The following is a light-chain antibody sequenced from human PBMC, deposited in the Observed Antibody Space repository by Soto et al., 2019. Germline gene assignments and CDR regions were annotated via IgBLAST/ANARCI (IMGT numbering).Light chain of an antibody. V-gene: IGLV1-47*01. CDR3: ASWDDSLSGWV. J-gene: IGLJ3*02. CDR2: RNN. Sequence: QAVVTQPPSASGTPGQRVTISCSGSSSNIGSNYVYWYQQLPGTAPKLLIYRNNQRPSGVPDRCSGSKSGTSASLAISGLRSEEEAYYYCASWDDSLSGWVFGGGTKLTVL. CDR1: SSNIGSNY.